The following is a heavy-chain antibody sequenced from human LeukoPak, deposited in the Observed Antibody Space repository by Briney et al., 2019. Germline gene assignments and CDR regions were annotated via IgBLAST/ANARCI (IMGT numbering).Heavy chain of an antibody. Sequence: TWNSCDIAYADSVKGRFTISRDNAKNSLYLQMNSLRAEDTALYYCAKVRWDNSNWYHLDSWGQGTLVTVSS. V-gene: IGHV3-9*01. CDR2: TWNSCDI. D-gene: IGHD6-13*01. CDR3: AKVRWDNSNWYHLDS. J-gene: IGHJ4*02.